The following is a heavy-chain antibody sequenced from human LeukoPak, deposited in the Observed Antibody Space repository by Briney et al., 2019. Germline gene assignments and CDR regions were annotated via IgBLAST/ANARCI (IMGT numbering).Heavy chain of an antibody. Sequence: PGGSLRLSCAASGFTFSTYAMSGVRQAPGKGLEWVSGLSTSGGATYYADSVKGRFTISRDTSKNTLYLQMNSLRVEDTALYYCAARSSGSHFDYWGQGTLVTVSS. D-gene: IGHD3-10*01. V-gene: IGHV3-23*01. CDR3: AARSSGSHFDY. CDR1: GFTFSTYA. J-gene: IGHJ4*02. CDR2: LSTSGGAT.